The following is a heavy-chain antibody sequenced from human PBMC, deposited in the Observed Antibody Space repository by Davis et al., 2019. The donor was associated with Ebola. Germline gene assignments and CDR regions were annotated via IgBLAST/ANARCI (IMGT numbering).Heavy chain of an antibody. Sequence: GESLKISCVASGFTFSSYGMNWVRQAPGKGLEWVSSISSSSNYIYYADSVKGRFTISRDNAKNSLYLQMNSLKDDDTALYFCARHLYGDYVGSLENGFDIWGQGKMVTVSS. V-gene: IGHV3-21*04. J-gene: IGHJ3*02. CDR3: ARHLYGDYVGSLENGFDI. CDR2: ISSSSNYI. D-gene: IGHD4-17*01. CDR1: GFTFSSYG.